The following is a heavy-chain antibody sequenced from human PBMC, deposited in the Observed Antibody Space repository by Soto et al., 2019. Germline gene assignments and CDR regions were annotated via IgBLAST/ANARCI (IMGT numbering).Heavy chain of an antibody. V-gene: IGHV3-21*01. D-gene: IGHD4-17*01. Sequence: GGSLRLSCAASGFTFSSYSMNWVRQAPGKGLEWVSSISSSSSYIYYADSVKGRFTISRDNAKNSLYLQMNSLRAEDTAVYYCARDFNDYGDLRHYYYYYGMDVWGQGTTVTVSS. J-gene: IGHJ6*02. CDR3: ARDFNDYGDLRHYYYYYGMDV. CDR1: GFTFSSYS. CDR2: ISSSSSYI.